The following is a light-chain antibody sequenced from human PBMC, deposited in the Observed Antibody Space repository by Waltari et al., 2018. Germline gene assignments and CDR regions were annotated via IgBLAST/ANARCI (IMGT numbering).Light chain of an antibody. CDR3: QQYNNWTLT. CDR2: GAS. Sequence: CRASQSVTSSLAWYQQKPGQAPRLLIYGASTRATGFPARFSGSGSGTEFTITISSLQSEDFAVYYCQQYNNWTLTFGGGTKLEIK. J-gene: IGKJ4*01. V-gene: IGKV3-15*01. CDR1: QSVTSS.